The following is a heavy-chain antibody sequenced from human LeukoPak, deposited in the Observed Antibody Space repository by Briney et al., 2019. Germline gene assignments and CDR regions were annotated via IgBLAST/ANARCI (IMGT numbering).Heavy chain of an antibody. D-gene: IGHD6-19*01. CDR2: IYYSGST. Sequence: SETLSLTCTVSGGSISSYYWSWIRQPPGKGLEWIGYIYYSGSTNYNPSLKSRVTISVDMSKNQFSLKLSSVTAADTAVYYCARVAVAGWIDYWGQGTLVTVSS. CDR1: GGSISSYY. CDR3: ARVAVAGWIDY. V-gene: IGHV4-59*08. J-gene: IGHJ4*02.